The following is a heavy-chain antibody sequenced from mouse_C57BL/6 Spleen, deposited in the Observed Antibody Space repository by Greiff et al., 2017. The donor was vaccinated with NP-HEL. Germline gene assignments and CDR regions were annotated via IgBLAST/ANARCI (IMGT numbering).Heavy chain of an antibody. CDR2: ISDGGSYT. D-gene: IGHD2-4*01. CDR1: GFTFSSYA. V-gene: IGHV5-4*03. Sequence: DVKLVESGGGLVKPGGSLKLSCAASGFTFSSYAMSWVRQTPEKRLEWVATISDGGSYTYYPDNVKGRFTISRDNAKNNLYLQMSHLKSEDTAMYYCAIYYDYDGYFDYWGQGTTLTVSS. CDR3: AIYYDYDGYFDY. J-gene: IGHJ2*01.